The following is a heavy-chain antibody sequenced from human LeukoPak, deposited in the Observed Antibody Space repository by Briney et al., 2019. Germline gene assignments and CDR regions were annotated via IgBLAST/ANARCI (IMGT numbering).Heavy chain of an antibody. J-gene: IGHJ4*02. CDR2: LTGIGIST. D-gene: IGHD2/OR15-2a*01. CDR1: GFTFSDYA. V-gene: IGHV3-23*01. CDR3: AREHFDFDY. Sequence: GGSLRLSCDPSGFTFSDYAVTWAGQAQGKGLEGASELTGIGISTYYADSVKGRLTTARDNSKKPLYLQMSSLRAEDTAVYYCAREHFDFDYWGQGTLVTVSS.